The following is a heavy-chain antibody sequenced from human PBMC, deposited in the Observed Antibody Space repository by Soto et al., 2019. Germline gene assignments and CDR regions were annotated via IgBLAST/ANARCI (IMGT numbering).Heavy chain of an antibody. CDR1: GGSFSGYY. J-gene: IGHJ5*02. CDR3: ARCRRAIVVVPAAMPHPRWFDP. Sequence: PSETLSLTCAVYGGSFSGYYWSWIRQPPGKGLEWIGEVNHSGSTNYNPSLKSRVTISVDTSKNQFSLKLSSVTAADTAVYYCARCRRAIVVVPAAMPHPRWFDPWVHGTLVTVPS. D-gene: IGHD2-2*01. CDR2: VNHSGST. V-gene: IGHV4-34*01.